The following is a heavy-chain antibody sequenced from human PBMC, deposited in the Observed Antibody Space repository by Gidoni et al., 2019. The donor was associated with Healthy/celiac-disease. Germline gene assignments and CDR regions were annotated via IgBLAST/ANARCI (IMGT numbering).Heavy chain of an antibody. CDR2: IWYDGSDN. J-gene: IGHJ5*02. Sequence: QVQLVESGGGVVQPGRSLRLSCAASGFTLSSYGMHWVRQAPGKGLEWVAVIWYDGSDNYYADSVKGRFTISRDNSKNTLYLQMNSLRAEDTAVYYCARGRIAAAGNPFDPWGQGTLVTVSS. CDR3: ARGRIAAAGNPFDP. CDR1: GFTLSSYG. D-gene: IGHD6-13*01. V-gene: IGHV3-33*01.